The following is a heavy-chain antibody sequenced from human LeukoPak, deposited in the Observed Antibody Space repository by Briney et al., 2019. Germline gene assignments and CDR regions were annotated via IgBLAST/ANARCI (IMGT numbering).Heavy chain of an antibody. CDR3: VKKGPEWETDAFDI. V-gene: IGHV3-30*18. CDR1: GFTFSSYG. CDR2: ISYDGSNK. D-gene: IGHD1-26*01. J-gene: IGHJ3*02. Sequence: PGGSLRLSCAASGFTFSSYGMHWVRQAPGKGLEWVAVISYDGSNKYYADSVKGRFAISRDNSKSTLYLQMNSLRAEDTAVYYCVKKGPEWETDAFDIWGQGTMVTVSS.